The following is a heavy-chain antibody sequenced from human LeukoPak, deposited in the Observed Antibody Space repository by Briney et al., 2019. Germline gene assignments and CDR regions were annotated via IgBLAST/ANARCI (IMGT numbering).Heavy chain of an antibody. V-gene: IGHV1-18*01. CDR3: ARDGATIFGVVIGSSFDY. D-gene: IGHD3-3*01. CDR2: ISAYNGNT. CDR1: GYTFTSYG. Sequence: GASVKVSCKASGYTFTSYGIRWVRQAPGQGLEWMGWISAYNGNTNYAQKLQGRVTMTTDTSTSTAYMELRSLRSDDTAVYYCARDGATIFGVVIGSSFDYWGQGTLVTVSS. J-gene: IGHJ4*02.